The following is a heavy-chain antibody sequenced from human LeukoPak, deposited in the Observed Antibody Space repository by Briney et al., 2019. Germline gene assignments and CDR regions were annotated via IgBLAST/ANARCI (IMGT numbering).Heavy chain of an antibody. Sequence: ASVKVSCKASGGTFSSYAITWVRQAPGQGLEWMGRIIPILGIANYAQKFQGRVTITADKSTSTAYMELSTLRSEDTAVYYCASRGGSSSIYYYYGMDVCGQGTTVTVSS. V-gene: IGHV1-69*04. CDR2: IIPILGIA. CDR3: ASRGGSSSIYYYYGMDV. J-gene: IGHJ6*02. D-gene: IGHD6-6*01. CDR1: GGTFSSYA.